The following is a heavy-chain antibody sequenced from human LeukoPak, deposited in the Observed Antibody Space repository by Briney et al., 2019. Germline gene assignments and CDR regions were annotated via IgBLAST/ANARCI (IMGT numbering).Heavy chain of an antibody. J-gene: IGHJ6*03. CDR2: INTNTGNP. Sequence: ASVKVSCKASGYTFTSYAMNWVRQAPGQGLEWMGWINTNTGNPTYAQGFTGRFVFSLDTSVSTAYLQISSLKAEDTAVYYCARDRAGEDYYYYYMDVWGKGTTVTVSS. CDR3: ARDRAGEDYYYYYMDV. D-gene: IGHD3-10*01. CDR1: GYTFTSYA. V-gene: IGHV7-4-1*02.